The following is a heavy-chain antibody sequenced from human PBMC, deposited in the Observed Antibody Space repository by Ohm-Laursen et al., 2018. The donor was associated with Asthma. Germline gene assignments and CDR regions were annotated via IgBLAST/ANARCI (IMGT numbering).Heavy chain of an antibody. Sequence: SLRLSCAASGFTFSSYAMHWVRQAPGKGLEWVAVISYDGSNKYYADSVKGRFTISRDNSKNTLYLQMNSLRAEDTALYYCAKDKWLRLDGNYCYYGMDVWGQGTTVTVSS. V-gene: IGHV3-30*04. J-gene: IGHJ6*02. CDR1: GFTFSSYA. CDR2: ISYDGSNK. D-gene: IGHD5-12*01. CDR3: AKDKWLRLDGNYCYYGMDV.